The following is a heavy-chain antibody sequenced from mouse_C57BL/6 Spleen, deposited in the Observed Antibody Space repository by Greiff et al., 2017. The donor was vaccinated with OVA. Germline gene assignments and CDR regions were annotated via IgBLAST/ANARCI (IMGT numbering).Heavy chain of an antibody. D-gene: IGHD1-1*01. J-gene: IGHJ4*01. Sequence: EVMLVESGGGLVKPGGSLKLSCAASGFTFSSYAMSWVRQTPEKRLEWVATISDGGSYTYYPDNVKGRFTISRDNAKNNLYLQMSHLKSEDTAMYYCARDHGSSLYAMDYWGQGTSVTVSS. CDR2: ISDGGSYT. V-gene: IGHV5-4*01. CDR1: GFTFSSYA. CDR3: ARDHGSSLYAMDY.